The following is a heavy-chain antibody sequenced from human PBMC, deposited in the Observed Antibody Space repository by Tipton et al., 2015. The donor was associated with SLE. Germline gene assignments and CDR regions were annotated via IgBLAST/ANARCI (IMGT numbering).Heavy chain of an antibody. CDR3: SKDLRD. J-gene: IGHJ6*02. V-gene: IGHV3-43D*04. CDR1: GFSFEDYG. D-gene: IGHD4-17*01. CDR2: ISWDGSRA. Sequence: SLRLSCAGSGFSFEDYGMHWVRQPPGKGLQWVSLISWDGSRAYYEDSVKGRFTISRDNNKGSLDLQMNSLRVEDSGIYYCSKDLRDWGQGTTVTVSS.